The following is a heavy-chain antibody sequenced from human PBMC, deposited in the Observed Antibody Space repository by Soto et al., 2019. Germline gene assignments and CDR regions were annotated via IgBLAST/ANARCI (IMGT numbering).Heavy chain of an antibody. Sequence: VQLLESGGGLVQLGGPLRLASAASGFTFSRYAMTWVRQAPGKGLEGVSALSGNSGTTYSADSVKGRLTISRDNSRNTLYLQMSCLRAEDTALYYCAKGSKFTIFSANDFWGQGTLVTVSS. J-gene: IGHJ4*02. CDR2: LSGNSGTT. CDR1: GFTFSRYA. CDR3: AKGSKFTIFSANDF. V-gene: IGHV3-23*01. D-gene: IGHD3-3*01.